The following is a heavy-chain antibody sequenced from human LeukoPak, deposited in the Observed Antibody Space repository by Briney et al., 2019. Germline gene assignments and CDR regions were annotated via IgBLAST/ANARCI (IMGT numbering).Heavy chain of an antibody. CDR2: IYDSGST. J-gene: IGHJ6*02. V-gene: IGHV4-39*07. CDR1: GGSISSSSYY. CDR3: ATSYGSGSYYDHYYYGMDV. D-gene: IGHD3-10*01. Sequence: TSETLSLTCTVSGGSISSSSYYWGWIRQPPGKGLEWIGSIYDSGSTYYNPSLKSRVTISVDTSKNQFSLKLSSVTAADTAVYYCATSYGSGSYYDHYYYGMDVWGQGTTVIVSS.